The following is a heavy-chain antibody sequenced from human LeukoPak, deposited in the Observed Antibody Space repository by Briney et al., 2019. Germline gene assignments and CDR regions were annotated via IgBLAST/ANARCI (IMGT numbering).Heavy chain of an antibody. V-gene: IGHV1-2*02. CDR1: GYTFTGYY. CDR3: ARDFGRDARDY. D-gene: IGHD3-3*01. J-gene: IGHJ4*02. Sequence: ASVEVSCKASGYTFTGYYLHWVRQAPGQGLEWMGWINPNGGGTNYAQKFQGRVTMTRDTSISTVYMELSRLRSDDTAVYYCARDFGRDARDYWGQGTLVTVSS. CDR2: INPNGGGT.